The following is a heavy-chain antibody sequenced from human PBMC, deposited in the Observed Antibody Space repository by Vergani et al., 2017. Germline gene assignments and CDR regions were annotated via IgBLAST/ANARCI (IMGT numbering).Heavy chain of an antibody. CDR1: GFTFSSYE. Sequence: EVQLVESGGGLVQPGGSLRLSCAASGFTFSSYEMNWVRQAPGKGLEWVSYISSSGSTIYYADSVKGRFTISRDNAKNSLYLQMNSLRAEDTALYYCAKDHGSRSYYYMDVWGKGTTVTVSS. CDR3: AKDHGSRSYYYMDV. J-gene: IGHJ6*03. V-gene: IGHV3-48*03. CDR2: ISSSGSTI.